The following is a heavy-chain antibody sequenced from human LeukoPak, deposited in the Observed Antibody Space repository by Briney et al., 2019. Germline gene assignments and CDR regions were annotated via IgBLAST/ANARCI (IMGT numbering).Heavy chain of an antibody. CDR2: IYYSGST. J-gene: IGHJ1*01. D-gene: IGHD3-3*01. Sequence: SETLSLTCTVSGGSISSYYWSWIRQPPGKGLECIGYIYYSGSTNYNPSLKSRVTISVDTSKNQFSLKLSSVTAADTAVYYCARHTRSVGGYFQHWGQGTLVTVSS. CDR1: GGSISSYY. V-gene: IGHV4-59*08. CDR3: ARHTRSVGGYFQH.